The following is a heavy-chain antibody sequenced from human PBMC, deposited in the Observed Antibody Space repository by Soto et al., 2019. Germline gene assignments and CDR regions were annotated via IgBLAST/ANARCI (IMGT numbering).Heavy chain of an antibody. J-gene: IGHJ6*02. D-gene: IGHD3-10*01. Sequence: SETLSLTCTVSGGSISSYYWSWIRQPAGKGLELIGRIYGSGSASYNPSLKSRVTMSLDTSKNQFPLKLSSVTAADTALYYCARDYFGSASYDWGQGTTVTVSS. CDR3: ARDYFGSASYD. CDR2: IYGSGSA. CDR1: GGSISSYY. V-gene: IGHV4-4*07.